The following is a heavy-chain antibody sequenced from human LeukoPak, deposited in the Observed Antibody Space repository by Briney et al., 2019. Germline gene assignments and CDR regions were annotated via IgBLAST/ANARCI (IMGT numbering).Heavy chain of an antibody. CDR2: IKQDGSEK. CDR3: AKLLTDYGGNPGFDY. V-gene: IGHV3-7*03. J-gene: IGHJ4*02. Sequence: GGSLRLSCAASGFTFSSYWMSWARQAPGKGLEWVANIKQDGSEKYYVDSVKGRFTISRDNAKNSLYLQMNSLRAEDTAVYYCAKLLTDYGGNPGFDYWGQGTLVTVSS. CDR1: GFTFSSYW. D-gene: IGHD4-23*01.